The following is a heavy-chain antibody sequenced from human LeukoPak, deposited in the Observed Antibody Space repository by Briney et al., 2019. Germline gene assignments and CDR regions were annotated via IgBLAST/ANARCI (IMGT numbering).Heavy chain of an antibody. CDR2: ISAYNGNT. V-gene: IGHV1-18*01. CDR3: ARYLSVRKTGYYYVSSGYYPDY. D-gene: IGHD3-22*01. Sequence: GASVKVSCRASGYTFTSYGISCGRQAPRQRLEWMGWISAYNGNTNYAQKLQGRVTMTADTSTSTAYMELRSLRSDETAVYYCARYLSVRKTGYYYVSSGYYPDYWGQGTLVTVSS. CDR1: GYTFTSYG. J-gene: IGHJ4*02.